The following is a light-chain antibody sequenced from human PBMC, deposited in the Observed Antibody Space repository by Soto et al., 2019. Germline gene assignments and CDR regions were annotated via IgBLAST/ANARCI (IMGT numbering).Light chain of an antibody. CDR1: QSVDSAF. Sequence: EIVLTQSPGSLSLSLGERATLSCRASQSVDSAFFAWYQQKPGQPPRLLMYGASRRTTGIPDRFSGSGSGADFTIPISRLDPEDFAVYYCQQYGRSLSFGQGAKVEI. V-gene: IGKV3-20*01. CDR3: QQYGRSLS. CDR2: GAS. J-gene: IGKJ1*01.